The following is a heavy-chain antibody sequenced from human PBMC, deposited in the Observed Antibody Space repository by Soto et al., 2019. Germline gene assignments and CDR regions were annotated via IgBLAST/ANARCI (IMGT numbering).Heavy chain of an antibody. J-gene: IGHJ6*02. CDR2: TYYRSKWYN. D-gene: IGHD2-15*01. Sequence: PSQTLSLTCAISGDSVSSNSAAWNWIRQSPSRGLEWLGRTYYRSKWYNDYAVSVKSRITINPDTSKNQFSLQLNSVTPEDTAVYYCAREEGYCSGGSCSRGRHYYYGMDVWGQGTTVTVSS. V-gene: IGHV6-1*01. CDR3: AREEGYCSGGSCSRGRHYYYGMDV. CDR1: GDSVSSNSAA.